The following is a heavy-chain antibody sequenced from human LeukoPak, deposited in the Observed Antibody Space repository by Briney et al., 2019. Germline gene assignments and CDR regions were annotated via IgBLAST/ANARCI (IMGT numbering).Heavy chain of an antibody. V-gene: IGHV3-48*03. Sequence: PGGSLRLSCAASGFTFSNYEMNWVRQAPGKGLEWVSYISSGGGTIYYADSVKGRFTISRDNAKASLYLQMNSLRAEDTAVYYCARDQDFWGGFALDIWGQGTMVTVSS. CDR3: ARDQDFWGGFALDI. J-gene: IGHJ3*02. CDR1: GFTFSNYE. D-gene: IGHD3-3*01. CDR2: ISSGGGTI.